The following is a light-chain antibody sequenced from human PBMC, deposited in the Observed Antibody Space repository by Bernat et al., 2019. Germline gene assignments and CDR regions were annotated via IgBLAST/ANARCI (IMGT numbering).Light chain of an antibody. CDR2: AAS. Sequence: DIQMTQSPSSLSASVGDRVTITCRASQNLGNYLHWYRQKPGRASTLLTYAASTFQSGVPSRFSGSGSGTDFTLTISGLQPEDFATYYCQQSYSTLSLISFGPGTKVDF. J-gene: IGKJ3*01. CDR3: QQSYSTLSLIS. V-gene: IGKV1-39*01. CDR1: QNLGNY.